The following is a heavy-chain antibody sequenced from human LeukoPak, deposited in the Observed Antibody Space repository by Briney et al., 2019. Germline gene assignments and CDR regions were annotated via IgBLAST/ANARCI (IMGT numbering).Heavy chain of an antibody. CDR2: IYYSGST. J-gene: IGHJ5*02. Sequence: SETLSLTCTVSGGSISSSSDYWGWIRQPPGKGLEWIGSIYYSGSTYYNPSLKSRVTISVDTSKNQFSLKLSSVTAADTAVYYCARDWPLNLIAAVRRGFDPWGQGTLVTVSS. CDR1: GGSISSSSDY. V-gene: IGHV4-39*07. CDR3: ARDWPLNLIAAVRRGFDP. D-gene: IGHD6-13*01.